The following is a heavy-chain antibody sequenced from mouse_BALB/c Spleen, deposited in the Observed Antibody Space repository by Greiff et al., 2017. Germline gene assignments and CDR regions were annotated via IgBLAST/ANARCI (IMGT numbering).Heavy chain of an antibody. J-gene: IGHJ3*01. CDR3: TRSKYGNHVSWFAY. V-gene: IGHV1-5*01. CDR2: IYPGNSDT. D-gene: IGHD2-10*02. CDR1: GYSFTSYW. Sequence: EVQLQQSGTVLARPGASVKMSCKASGYSFTSYWMHWVKQRPGQGLEWIGAIYPGNSDTSYNQKFKGKAKLTAVTSASTAYMELSSLTNEDSAVYYCTRSKYGNHVSWFAYWGQGTLVTVSA.